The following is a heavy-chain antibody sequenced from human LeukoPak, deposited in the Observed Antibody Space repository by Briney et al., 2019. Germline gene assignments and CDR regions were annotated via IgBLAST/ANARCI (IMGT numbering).Heavy chain of an antibody. Sequence: PSETPSLTCTVSGGSISSYYWSWIRQPPGKGLEWIGYIFYSGSTNYNPSLKSRVTISVDTSKNQFSLKLSSVTAADTAVYYRARHMYSTSPYFDYWAQGTLVTVSS. D-gene: IGHD6-13*01. J-gene: IGHJ4*02. CDR1: GGSISSYY. V-gene: IGHV4-59*08. CDR3: ARHMYSTSPYFDY. CDR2: IFYSGST.